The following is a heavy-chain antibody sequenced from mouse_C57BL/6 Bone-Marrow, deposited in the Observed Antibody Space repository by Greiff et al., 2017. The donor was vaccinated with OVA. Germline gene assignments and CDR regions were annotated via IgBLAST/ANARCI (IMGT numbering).Heavy chain of an antibody. CDR3: VRGPFAY. CDR2: LRSKSNNYAT. V-gene: IGHV10-1*01. Sequence: EVQLQQSGGGLVQPTGSLKLSCAASGFCFNTYAMNLVRLAPGTGLEWVARLRSKSNNYATYYADSVKDRFTISRDDAESMLYLQMNNLKTEDTARYYCVRGPFAYWGQGTLVTVSA. CDR1: GFCFNTYA. J-gene: IGHJ3*01.